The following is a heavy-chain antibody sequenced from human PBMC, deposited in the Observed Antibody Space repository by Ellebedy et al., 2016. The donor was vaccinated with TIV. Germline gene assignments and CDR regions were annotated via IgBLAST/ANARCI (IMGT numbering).Heavy chain of an antibody. D-gene: IGHD3-10*02. CDR3: AKSKETYVQGADPYDY. CDR2: ISFDGSNT. CDR1: GFTFSNYG. V-gene: IGHV3-30*18. Sequence: GESLKISXAASGFTFSNYGMHWVRQAPGKGLEWVAVISFDGSNTYYADSMKGRFTISRDNSKNTLFLQLNSLRTEDTAVYYCAKSKETYVQGADPYDYWGQGTLVTVSS. J-gene: IGHJ4*02.